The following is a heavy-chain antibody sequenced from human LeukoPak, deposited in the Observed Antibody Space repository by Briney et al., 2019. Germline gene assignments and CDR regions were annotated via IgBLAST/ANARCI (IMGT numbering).Heavy chain of an antibody. CDR1: GFTFSSYA. CDR2: ISYDGSNK. J-gene: IGHJ2*01. Sequence: VGSLRLSCAASGFTFSSYAMHWVRQAPGKGLEGVAVISYDGSNKYYADSVKGRFTISRDNSKNTLYLQMNSLRAEDTAVYYCAREYGSRRNWYFDLWGRGTLVTVSS. CDR3: AREYGSRRNWYFDL. D-gene: IGHD4-17*01. V-gene: IGHV3-30-3*01.